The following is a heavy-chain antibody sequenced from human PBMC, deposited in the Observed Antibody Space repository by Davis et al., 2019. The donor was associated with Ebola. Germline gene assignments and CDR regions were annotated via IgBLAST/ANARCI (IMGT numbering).Heavy chain of an antibody. CDR2: INPSGGST. Sequence: ASVKVSCKASGYTFTSYYMHWVRQAPGQGLEWMGIINPSGGSTSYAQKFQGRVTMTRDTSTSTVYMELSSLRSEDTAVYYCAGGGFWSGYYRKGRFDPWGQGTLVTVSS. CDR3: AGGGFWSGYYRKGRFDP. V-gene: IGHV1-46*01. D-gene: IGHD3-3*01. J-gene: IGHJ5*02. CDR1: GYTFTSYY.